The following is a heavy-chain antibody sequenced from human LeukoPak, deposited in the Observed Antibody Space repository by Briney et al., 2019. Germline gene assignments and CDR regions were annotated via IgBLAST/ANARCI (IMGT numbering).Heavy chain of an antibody. Sequence: GASVKVSCKASGYTFTSYDIYWVRQATGQGREWMGCMNPNSGNTGYAQKFQGRVTMTRNTSISTAYMELSSLRSEATAVYYCARDFQSRVDDAFDIWGQGTVVSVSS. CDR1: GYTFTSYD. CDR2: MNPNSGNT. V-gene: IGHV1-8*01. CDR3: ARDFQSRVDDAFDI. D-gene: IGHD2/OR15-2a*01. J-gene: IGHJ3*02.